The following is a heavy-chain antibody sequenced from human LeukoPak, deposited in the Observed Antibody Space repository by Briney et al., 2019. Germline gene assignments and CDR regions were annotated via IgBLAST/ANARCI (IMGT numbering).Heavy chain of an antibody. Sequence: GSLRLSCAASGFTFSSYSMDWVRQAPGKGVEWISYITSSSNAMCYADSVKGRFIISRDNAKNSLYLQMSSLRDEDTAVYYCARDIYYSFDYWGQGSLVTVSS. J-gene: IGHJ4*01. V-gene: IGHV3-48*02. CDR1: GFTFSSYS. CDR2: ITSSSNAM. D-gene: IGHD3-10*01. CDR3: ARDIYYSFDY.